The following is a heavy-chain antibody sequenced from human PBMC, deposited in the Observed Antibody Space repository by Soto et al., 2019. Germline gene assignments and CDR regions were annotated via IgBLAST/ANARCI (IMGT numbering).Heavy chain of an antibody. CDR2: IYHSGST. CDR3: ARRWMVRGVMNWFDP. D-gene: IGHD3-10*01. Sequence: QVQLQESGPGLVKPSGTLSLTCAVSGGSISSSNWWRWVRQPPGTGLEWIGEIYHSGSTNYNPSLKSRVTISVDKSKNQFSLKMSSVTAADTAVYYCARRWMVRGVMNWFDPWGQGTLVTVSS. V-gene: IGHV4-4*02. CDR1: GGSISSSNW. J-gene: IGHJ5*02.